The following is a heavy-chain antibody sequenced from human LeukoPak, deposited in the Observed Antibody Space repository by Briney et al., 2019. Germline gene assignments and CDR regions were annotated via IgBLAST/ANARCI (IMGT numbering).Heavy chain of an antibody. CDR1: GGTFSSYA. CDR3: AGALYYYDSSGYYYGAFDI. V-gene: IGHV1-69*04. CDR2: IIPIFGIA. D-gene: IGHD3-22*01. J-gene: IGHJ3*02. Sequence: SVKVSCMASGGTFSSYAISWVRQAPGQGLEWMGRIIPIFGIANYAQKFQGRVTITADKSTSTAYMELSSLRSEDTAVYYCAGALYYYDSSGYYYGAFDIWGQGTMVTVSS.